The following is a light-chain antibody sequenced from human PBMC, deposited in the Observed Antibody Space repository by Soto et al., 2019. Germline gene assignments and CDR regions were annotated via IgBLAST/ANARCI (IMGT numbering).Light chain of an antibody. J-gene: IGKJ5*01. Sequence: EIVLTQSPATLSLSPGERATLSCRASKSVSSYLAWYQQKPGQAPRLLIYDASNRATGIPARFSGSGSGTDFTLTISSLEPEDFAVYYCQQRSNWLITFGQGTRLE. CDR1: KSVSSY. V-gene: IGKV3-11*01. CDR2: DAS. CDR3: QQRSNWLIT.